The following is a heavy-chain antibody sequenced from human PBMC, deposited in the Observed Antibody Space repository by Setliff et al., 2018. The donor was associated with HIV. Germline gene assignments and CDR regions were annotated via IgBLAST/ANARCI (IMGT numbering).Heavy chain of an antibody. J-gene: IGHJ4*02. CDR1: GGSMSSSSYY. V-gene: IGHV4-39*01. Sequence: PSETLSLTCTVSGGSMSSSSYYWGWIRQTPDKGLEWIGIIYYSGATYYNPSLTSRVTISVDTSRNQFSLKLRSVTAADTAAYYCARLGYVSGGFYKTPGPYYFDYWGQGARVTVS. D-gene: IGHD3-10*01. CDR3: ARLGYVSGGFYKTPGPYYFDY. CDR2: IYYSGAT.